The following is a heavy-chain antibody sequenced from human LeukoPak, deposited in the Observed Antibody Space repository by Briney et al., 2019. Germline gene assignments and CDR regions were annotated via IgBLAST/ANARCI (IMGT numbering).Heavy chain of an antibody. CDR2: ISGGSSYI. CDR3: VREPPFNYYDGSGYYLFDY. J-gene: IGHJ4*02. D-gene: IGHD3-22*01. V-gene: IGHV3-21*01. Sequence: GGSLRLSCAASGFTFSSYTMNWLRQAPGKGLEWVSSISGGSSYIYYPDSVKGRFTISRDNAKNSLYLQMNSLRAEDTAVYYCVREPPFNYYDGSGYYLFDYWGQGTLVTVSS. CDR1: GFTFSSYT.